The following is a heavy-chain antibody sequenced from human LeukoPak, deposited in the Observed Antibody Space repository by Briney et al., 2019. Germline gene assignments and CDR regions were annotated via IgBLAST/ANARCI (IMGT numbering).Heavy chain of an antibody. CDR3: ARVDYGGSDFWSGYYYYYYYYMDV. V-gene: IGHV4-34*01. Sequence: SETLSLTCAVYGGSFSGYYWSWIRQPPGKGLEWIGEINHSGSTNYNPSLKSRVTISVGTSKNQFSLKLSSVTAADTAVYYCARVDYGGSDFWSGYYYYYYYYMDVWGKGTTVTVSS. CDR1: GGSFSGYY. J-gene: IGHJ6*03. CDR2: INHSGST. D-gene: IGHD3-3*01.